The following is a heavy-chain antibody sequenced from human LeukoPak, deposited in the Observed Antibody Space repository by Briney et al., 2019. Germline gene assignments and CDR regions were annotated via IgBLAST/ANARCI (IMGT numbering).Heavy chain of an antibody. CDR2: IRYDGSNK. V-gene: IGHV3-30*02. J-gene: IGHJ3*02. Sequence: QSGGSLRLSCAASGFTFSSYGMHWVRQAPGKGLEWVAFIRYDGSNKYYADSVKGRFTISRDNSKNTPYLQMNSLRAEDTAVYYCAKDRRINWHKDAFDIWGQGTMVTVSS. CDR3: AKDRRINWHKDAFDI. CDR1: GFTFSSYG. D-gene: IGHD1/OR15-1a*01.